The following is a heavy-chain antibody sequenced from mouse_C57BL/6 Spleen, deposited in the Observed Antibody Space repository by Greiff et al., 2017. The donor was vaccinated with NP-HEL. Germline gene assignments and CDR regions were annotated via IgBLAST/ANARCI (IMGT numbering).Heavy chain of an antibody. J-gene: IGHJ2*01. V-gene: IGHV3-6*01. CDR3: ARDQDYYGSSYLFDY. D-gene: IGHD1-1*01. Sequence: VQLQQSGPGLVKPSQSLSLTCSVTGYSITSGYYWNWIRQFPGNKLEWMGYISYDGSNNYNPSLKNRISITRDTSKNQFFLKLNSVTTEDTATYYCARDQDYYGSSYLFDYWGQGTTLTVSS. CDR1: GYSITSGYY. CDR2: ISYDGSN.